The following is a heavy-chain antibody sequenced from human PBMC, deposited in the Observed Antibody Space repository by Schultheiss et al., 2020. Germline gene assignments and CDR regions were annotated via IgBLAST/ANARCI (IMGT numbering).Heavy chain of an antibody. Sequence: SETLSLTCSVSGGSISSHYWSWIRQSPGKGLEWIGYIHYTGSTNYNPSLKSRVTISPDTSKNQFSLNLSSMTAADTAVYYCARVNFGSGSYYFDYWGQGTLVTVSS. CDR1: GGSISSHY. D-gene: IGHD3-10*01. CDR3: ARVNFGSGSYYFDY. CDR2: IHYTGST. V-gene: IGHV4-59*11. J-gene: IGHJ4*02.